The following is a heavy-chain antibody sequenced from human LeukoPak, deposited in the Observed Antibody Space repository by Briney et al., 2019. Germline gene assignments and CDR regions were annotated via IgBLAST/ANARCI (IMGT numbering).Heavy chain of an antibody. J-gene: IGHJ4*02. Sequence: SETLSLTCAVSGYSISSGFFWAWIRQPPGKGLEWVGSIYQSGSTFYNPSLKSRVTISVDTAKNQFSLRLTSVTAADTAVYYCARHEAEMATILGGYWGQGTLVTVSS. D-gene: IGHD5-24*01. V-gene: IGHV4-38-2*01. CDR3: ARHEAEMATILGGY. CDR1: GYSISSGFF. CDR2: IYQSGST.